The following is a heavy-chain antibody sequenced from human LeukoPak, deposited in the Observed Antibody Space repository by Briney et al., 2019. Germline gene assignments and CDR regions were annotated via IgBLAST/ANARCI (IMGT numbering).Heavy chain of an antibody. CDR2: IYYSGST. J-gene: IGHJ5*02. Sequence: SETLSLTXTVSGGSISSYYWSWIRQPPGKGLEWMGYIYYSGSTNYNPSPTSRGTITVATSKNQSSLPLSSVPPADPAASYCSREIYCSGPWSLFDPWGQGTLVTVSS. CDR3: SREIYCSGPWSLFDP. V-gene: IGHV4-59*01. D-gene: IGHD3-10*01. CDR1: GGSISSYY.